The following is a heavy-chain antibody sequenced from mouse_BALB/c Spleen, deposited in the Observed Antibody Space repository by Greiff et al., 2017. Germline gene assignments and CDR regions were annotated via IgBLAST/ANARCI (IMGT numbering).Heavy chain of an antibody. CDR1: GFTFSSYG. Sequence: VESGGDLVKPGGSLKLSCAASGFTFSSYGMSWVRQTPDKRLEWVATISSGGSYTYYPDSVKGRFTISRDNAKNTLYLQMSSLKSEDTAMYYCARHTTTAYFDYWGQGTTLTVSS. CDR3: ARHTTTAYFDY. J-gene: IGHJ2*01. V-gene: IGHV5-6*01. CDR2: ISSGGSYT. D-gene: IGHD1-2*01.